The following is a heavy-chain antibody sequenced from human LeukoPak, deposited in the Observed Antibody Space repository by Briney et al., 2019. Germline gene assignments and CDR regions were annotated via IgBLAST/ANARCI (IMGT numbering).Heavy chain of an antibody. J-gene: IGHJ6*02. CDR3: ARDLTTLRSGMDV. CDR1: GFTFSSYE. Sequence: GGSLRLSCAASGFTFSSYEMNWVRQAPGKGLEWVSYISSSGSTIYYADSVKGRFTISRDNAKNSLYLQMNSLRAEDTAVYYCARDLTTLRSGMDVWGQGTTATVSS. D-gene: IGHD1-1*01. V-gene: IGHV3-48*03. CDR2: ISSSGSTI.